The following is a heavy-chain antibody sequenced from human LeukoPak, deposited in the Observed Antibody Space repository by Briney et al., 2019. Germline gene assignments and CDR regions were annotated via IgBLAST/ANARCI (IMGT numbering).Heavy chain of an antibody. D-gene: IGHD4-17*01. CDR1: GGSISSNY. CDR3: ARDRGYGDYLNYSDY. CDR2: IYYSGST. Sequence: SETLSLTCTVSGGSISSNYWSWIRQPPGKGLEWIGYIYYSGSTNSNPSLKSRVTISVDTSKNQFSLNLSSVTAADTAVYYCARDRGYGDYLNYSDYWGQGTLVTVSS. V-gene: IGHV4-59*01. J-gene: IGHJ4*02.